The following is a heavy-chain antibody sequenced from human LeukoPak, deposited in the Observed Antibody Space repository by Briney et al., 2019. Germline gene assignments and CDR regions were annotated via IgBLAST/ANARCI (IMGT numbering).Heavy chain of an antibody. J-gene: IGHJ4*02. Sequence: SETLSLTCTVSGGSISSSSYYWGWIRQPPGKGLEWIGSIYYSGSTYYNPSLKSRVTISVDTSKNQFSPKLSSVTAADTAVYYCARPLGYYDSSGCGYWGQGTLVTVSS. D-gene: IGHD3-22*01. V-gene: IGHV4-39*01. CDR3: ARPLGYYDSSGCGY. CDR2: IYYSGST. CDR1: GGSISSSSYY.